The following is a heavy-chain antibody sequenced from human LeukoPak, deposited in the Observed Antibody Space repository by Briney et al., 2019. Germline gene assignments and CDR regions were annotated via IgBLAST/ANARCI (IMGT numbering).Heavy chain of an antibody. J-gene: IGHJ4*02. CDR2: IYHSGST. Sequence: SETLSLTCTVSGGSISSGGYYWSWIRQPPGKGLEWIGYIYHSGSTNYNPSLKSRVTISVDKSKNQFSLKLSSMTAADTAVYYCARFDSGYDSIDYWGQGTLVTVSS. D-gene: IGHD5-12*01. CDR1: GGSISSGGYY. CDR3: ARFDSGYDSIDY. V-gene: IGHV4-30-2*01.